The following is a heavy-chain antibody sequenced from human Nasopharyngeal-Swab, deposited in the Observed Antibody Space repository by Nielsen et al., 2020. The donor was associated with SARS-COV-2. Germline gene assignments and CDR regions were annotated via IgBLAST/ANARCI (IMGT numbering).Heavy chain of an antibody. CDR3: ARGSDYDLWSGYYYGMDV. J-gene: IGHJ6*02. Sequence: WIRQPPGKGLEWIGEINHSGSTNYNPSLKSRVTISVDTSKNQFSLKLSSVTAADTAVYYCARGSDYDLWSGYYYGMDVWGQGTTVTVSS. V-gene: IGHV4-34*01. CDR2: INHSGST. D-gene: IGHD3-3*01.